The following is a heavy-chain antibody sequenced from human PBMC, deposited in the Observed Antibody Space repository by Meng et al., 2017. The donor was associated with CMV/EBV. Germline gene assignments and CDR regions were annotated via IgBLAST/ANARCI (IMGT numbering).Heavy chain of an antibody. CDR1: GFTFSSYS. J-gene: IGHJ6*02. CDR3: ARVVIMVYYYYGMDV. CDR2: ISSSSSYI. V-gene: IGHV3-21*01. D-gene: IGHD3-3*01. Sequence: GESLKISCAASGFTFSSYSMNWVRQAPGKGLEWVSSISSSSSYIYYADSVKGRFTISRDNAKNSLYLQMNSLRAEDTAVYYCARVVIMVYYYYGMDVWGQGTTVTDSS.